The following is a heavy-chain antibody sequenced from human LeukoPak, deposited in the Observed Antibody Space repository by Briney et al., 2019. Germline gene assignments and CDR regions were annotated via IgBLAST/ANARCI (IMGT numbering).Heavy chain of an antibody. CDR3: ARQLATSSGWWGNYFDY. D-gene: IGHD6-19*01. CDR1: GGTISSYY. J-gene: IGHJ4*02. V-gene: IGHV4-59*08. Sequence: SETLSLTCTVSGGTISSYYWSWIRQPPGKGLEWIGYIYYSGSTNYNPSLKSRVTISVDTSKNQFSLKLSSVTAADTAVYYCARQLATSSGWWGNYFDYWGQGTLVTVSS. CDR2: IYYSGST.